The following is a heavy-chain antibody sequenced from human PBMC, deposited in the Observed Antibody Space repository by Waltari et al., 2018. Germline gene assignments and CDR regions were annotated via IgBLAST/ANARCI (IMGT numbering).Heavy chain of an antibody. D-gene: IGHD7-27*01. CDR2: VDPEDDET. Sequence: EVQLVQSGAEVKKPGSTVKISCKFSGNTFTDYRIHWVQQAPGKGLEWVGVVDPEDDETIYAEKFHGRVTIIADTSTDTAYMQLTSLTSDDTAVYYCATRSAWGRPIDCWGQGTLVTVS. J-gene: IGHJ4*02. CDR1: GNTFTDYR. V-gene: IGHV1-69-2*01. CDR3: ATRSAWGRPIDC.